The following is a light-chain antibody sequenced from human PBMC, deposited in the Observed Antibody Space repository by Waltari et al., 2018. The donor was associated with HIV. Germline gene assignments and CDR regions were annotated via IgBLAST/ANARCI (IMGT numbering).Light chain of an antibody. V-gene: IGKV1-9*01. Sequence: GDRVTITCRASEYINEFFAWYQQKPGVAPTLLIYAACTLEDEVPSRFSGSGTGTDFTPTISSLQPEDLATYFCQQLNTYPADTFGPGTKLEI. CDR2: AAC. CDR1: EYINEF. CDR3: QQLNTYPADT. J-gene: IGKJ2*01.